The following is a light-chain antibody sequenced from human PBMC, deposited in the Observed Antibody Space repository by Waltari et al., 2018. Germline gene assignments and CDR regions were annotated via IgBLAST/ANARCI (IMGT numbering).Light chain of an antibody. J-gene: IGKJ1*01. V-gene: IGKV1-5*03. Sequence: DIQMTQSPSTLSASVGDRVTITCRASQSITNWLAWYQQKPGKAPKLLIYRASNLESGVPSRVSGSGSGTEFTLTISSLQPDYFATYYCQQYDNYWTFGQGTKVEIK. CDR1: QSITNW. CDR3: QQYDNYWT. CDR2: RAS.